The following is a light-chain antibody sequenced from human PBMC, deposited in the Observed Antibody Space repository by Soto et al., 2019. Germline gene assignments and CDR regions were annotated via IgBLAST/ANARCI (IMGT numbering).Light chain of an antibody. CDR1: QIISSSY. J-gene: IGKJ1*01. V-gene: IGKV3-20*01. Sequence: IGLKISPGTLSLYKGERATLSCRASQIISSSYLAWYQQKPGQAPRLLMYGASSRATGIPDTFSGSGSGTDFTLTISRLEPEDFAVYYCQQYASSPRTFGQRTNV. CDR2: GAS. CDR3: QQYASSPRT.